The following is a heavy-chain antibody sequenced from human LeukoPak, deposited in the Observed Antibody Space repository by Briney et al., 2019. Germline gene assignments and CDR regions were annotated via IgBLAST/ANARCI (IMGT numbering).Heavy chain of an antibody. V-gene: IGHV3-48*04. CDR2: ISGRGGTI. J-gene: IGHJ6*03. Sequence: GGSLRLSCAASGFTFSDFSINWVRQAPGKGLEWISYISGRGGTINYADSVKGRFTISRDNAKNSLFLQMNGLRAEDAAVYYCARDRVIDTAKIGKFYNYHMDVWGKGTTVTVSS. CDR1: GFTFSDFS. CDR3: ARDRVIDTAKIGKFYNYHMDV. D-gene: IGHD5-18*01.